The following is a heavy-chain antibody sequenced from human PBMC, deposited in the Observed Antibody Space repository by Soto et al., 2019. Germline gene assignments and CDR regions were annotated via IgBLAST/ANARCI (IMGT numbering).Heavy chain of an antibody. CDR2: IYYSGST. CDR3: ARVGGFGATTIAY. V-gene: IGHV4-30-4*01. D-gene: IGHD3-10*01. J-gene: IGHJ4*02. CDR1: GGSISSGDYY. Sequence: SETLYLTCTVSGGSISSGDYYWSWIRQPPGKGLEWIGYIYYSGSTYYNPSLKSRVTISVDTSKNQFSLKLSSVTAAATAVYYCARVGGFGATTIAYWGQGTLVTVSS.